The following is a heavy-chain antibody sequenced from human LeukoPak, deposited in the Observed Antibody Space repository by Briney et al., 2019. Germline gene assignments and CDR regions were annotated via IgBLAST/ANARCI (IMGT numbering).Heavy chain of an antibody. D-gene: IGHD3-10*01. CDR3: ASPRPYGSGSNIFDY. Sequence: PGGSLRLSCAASGFTFSSYEMNWVRQAPGKGLEWVSYISSSGSTIYYADSVKGRFTISRDSAKNSLYLQMNSLRAEDTAVYYCASPRPYGSGSNIFDYWGQGTLATVSS. CDR2: ISSSGSTI. CDR1: GFTFSSYE. J-gene: IGHJ4*02. V-gene: IGHV3-48*03.